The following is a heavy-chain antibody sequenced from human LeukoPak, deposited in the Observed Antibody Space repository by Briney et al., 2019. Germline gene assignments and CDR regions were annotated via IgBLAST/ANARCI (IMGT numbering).Heavy chain of an antibody. Sequence: SETLSLTCTVSGGSISSSSYYWGRIRRPPGKGLEWIGSIYYSGSTYYNPSLKSRVTISVDTSKNQFSLKLSSVTAADTAVYYCARLAYDILTGYSNWFDPWGQGTLVTVSS. J-gene: IGHJ5*02. CDR1: GGSISSSSYY. D-gene: IGHD3-9*01. CDR2: IYYSGST. CDR3: ARLAYDILTGYSNWFDP. V-gene: IGHV4-39*01.